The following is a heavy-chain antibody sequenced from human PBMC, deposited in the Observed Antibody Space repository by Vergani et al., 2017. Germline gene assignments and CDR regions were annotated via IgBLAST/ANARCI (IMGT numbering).Heavy chain of an antibody. CDR3: AKKPVFGRQYYFDY. Sequence: EVQLVESGGGLVQPGRSLRLSCAASGFTFDDYAMHWVRQAPGKGLEWVSGISWNSGSIGYADSVKGRFTISRDNAKNSLYLQMNSLRAEDTAVYYCAKKPVFGRQYYFDYWGQGTLVTVSS. CDR1: GFTFDDYA. CDR2: ISWNSGSI. J-gene: IGHJ4*02. V-gene: IGHV3-9*01. D-gene: IGHD3/OR15-3a*01.